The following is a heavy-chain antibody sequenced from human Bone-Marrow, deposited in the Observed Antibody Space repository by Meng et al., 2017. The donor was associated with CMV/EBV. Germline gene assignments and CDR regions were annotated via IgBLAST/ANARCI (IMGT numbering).Heavy chain of an antibody. J-gene: IGHJ4*02. V-gene: IGHV3-74*01. D-gene: IGHD6-13*01. CDR3: ARDRGYSSSSRLNY. CDR2: INSDGSST. Sequence: GESLKISCAASGFTFSSYWMHWVRQAPGKGLVWVSRINSDGSSTSYADSVKGRFTISRDNAKNSLYLQMNSLRAEDTAVYYCARDRGYSSSSRLNYWGQGTLVTVSS. CDR1: GFTFSSYW.